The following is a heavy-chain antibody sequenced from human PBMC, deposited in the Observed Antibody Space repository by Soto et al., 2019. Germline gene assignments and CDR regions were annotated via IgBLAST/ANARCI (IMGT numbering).Heavy chain of an antibody. CDR1: GFTFSSYG. V-gene: IGHV3-30*18. J-gene: IGHJ4*02. D-gene: IGHD1-26*01. Sequence: PGGSLRLSCAASGFTFSSYGMHWVRQAPGKGLEWVALISYDGSNKYYADSVKGRFTISRDKSKNTLYLQMNSLRTEDTALYYCAKVATSGSYHHEPTFDYWGQGTLVTVSS. CDR3: AKVATSGSYHHEPTFDY. CDR2: ISYDGSNK.